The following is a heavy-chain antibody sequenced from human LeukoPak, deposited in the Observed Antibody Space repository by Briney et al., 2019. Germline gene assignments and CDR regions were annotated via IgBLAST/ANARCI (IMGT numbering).Heavy chain of an antibody. CDR1: GGSISSYY. CDR2: LSKSGNT. V-gene: IGHV4-59*01. CDR3: ARARYVNSFYAFDG. J-gene: IGHJ3*01. D-gene: IGHD3-9*01. Sequence: SETLSLTCTVSGGSISSYYWSWIRLPPGKGLEWIGYLSKSGNTNYTPSLKSRVTIFGDTSKNQFFLQLNSVTAADTAVYYCARARYVNSFYAFDGWGQGTLVTASS.